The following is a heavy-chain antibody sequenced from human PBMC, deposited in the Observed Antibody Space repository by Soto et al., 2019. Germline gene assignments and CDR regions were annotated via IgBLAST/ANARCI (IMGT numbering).Heavy chain of an antibody. D-gene: IGHD3-9*01. CDR1: GFSLSNARMG. J-gene: IGHJ6*02. Sequence: SGPTLVNPTETLTLTCTVSGFSLSNARMGVSWIRQPPGKALEWLAHIFSNDEKSYSTSLKSRLTISKDTSKSQVVLTMTNMDPVDTATYYCARFPAGYDILTGPDYYYYGMDVWGQGTTVTVSS. CDR2: IFSNDEK. V-gene: IGHV2-26*01. CDR3: ARFPAGYDILTGPDYYYYGMDV.